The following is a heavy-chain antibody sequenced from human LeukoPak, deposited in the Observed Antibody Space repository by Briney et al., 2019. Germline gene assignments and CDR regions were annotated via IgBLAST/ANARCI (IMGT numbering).Heavy chain of an antibody. Sequence: GGSLRLSCAASGFTFSNYWMHWVRQAPGKGLVWVSRIDTDGSNTAYADPVKGRFTISRDNAKNTLYLQMNSLRAEDTAVYYCTRGGTTLDYWGQGTLVTVSS. J-gene: IGHJ4*02. CDR1: GFTFSNYW. V-gene: IGHV3-74*01. D-gene: IGHD1-7*01. CDR3: TRGGTTLDY. CDR2: IDTDGSNT.